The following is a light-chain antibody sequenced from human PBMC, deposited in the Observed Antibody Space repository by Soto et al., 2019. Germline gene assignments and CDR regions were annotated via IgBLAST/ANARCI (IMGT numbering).Light chain of an antibody. CDR2: GAS. CDR3: QQYNTRWT. Sequence: EIVMTQSPATLSVSPGERATLSCRARQSVGSNLAWYQQKPGQAPRLLIYGASTRAAGIPARVSGSGSGTEFTLIISSLQSEDSAVYFCQQYNTRWTFGPGTKVEIK. V-gene: IGKV3-15*01. J-gene: IGKJ1*01. CDR1: QSVGSN.